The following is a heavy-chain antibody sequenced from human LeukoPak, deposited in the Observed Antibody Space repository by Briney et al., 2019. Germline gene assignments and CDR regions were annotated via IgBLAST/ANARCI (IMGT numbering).Heavy chain of an antibody. J-gene: IGHJ4*02. CDR1: GFTFSSYS. CDR3: ARGRSGWYHSFDY. Sequence: PGGSLRLSCAASGFTFSSYSMNWVRQAPGKGLEWVSSITSSSSYIYYAGSVKGRFTISRDNAKNSLYLQMNSLRAEDTAVYYCARGRSGWYHSFDYWGQGTLVTVSS. D-gene: IGHD6-19*01. CDR2: ITSSSSYI. V-gene: IGHV3-21*01.